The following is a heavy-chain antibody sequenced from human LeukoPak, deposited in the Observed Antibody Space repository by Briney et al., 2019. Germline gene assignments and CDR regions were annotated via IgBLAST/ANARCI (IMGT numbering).Heavy chain of an antibody. V-gene: IGHV1-69*04. CDR2: IIPILGIA. Sequence: ASVKISCKASGGTFISYTISWVRQAPGQGLERMGRIIPILGIANYAQKFQGRVTITADKSTSTAYMELSSLRSEDTAVYYCAREKTGTKYYFDYWGQGTLVTVSS. CDR3: AREKTGTKYYFDY. D-gene: IGHD1-7*01. J-gene: IGHJ4*02. CDR1: GGTFISYT.